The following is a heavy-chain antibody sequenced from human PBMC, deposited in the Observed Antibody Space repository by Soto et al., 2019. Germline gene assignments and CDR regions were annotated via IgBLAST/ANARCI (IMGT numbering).Heavy chain of an antibody. D-gene: IGHD3-9*01. J-gene: IGHJ4*02. CDR3: ARQIFAADY. Sequence: QVQLVQSGAEVKKPGSSVKVSCEAPGGTFDHAAITWVRQAPGQGLEWMGGINPMFNSTHYAQKFQGRVTITADAATSRAFMELRRLRSDDTAVYYCARQIFAADYWGQGTLLIGSS. V-gene: IGHV1-69*01. CDR1: GGTFDHAA. CDR2: INPMFNST.